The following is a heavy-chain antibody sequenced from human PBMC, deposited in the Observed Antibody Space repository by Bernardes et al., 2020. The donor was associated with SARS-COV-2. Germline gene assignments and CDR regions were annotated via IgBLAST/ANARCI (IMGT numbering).Heavy chain of an antibody. V-gene: IGHV3-21*01. D-gene: IGHD3-3*01. J-gene: IGHJ6*03. Sequence: GGSLRLSCAASGFTFSSYSMNWVRQAPGKGLEWVSSISSSSSYIYYADSVKGRFTISRDNAKNSLYLQMNSLRAEDTAVYYCARGGVGGYYYYYMDVWGKGTTVTVSS. CDR1: GFTFSSYS. CDR2: ISSSSSYI. CDR3: ARGGVGGYYYYYMDV.